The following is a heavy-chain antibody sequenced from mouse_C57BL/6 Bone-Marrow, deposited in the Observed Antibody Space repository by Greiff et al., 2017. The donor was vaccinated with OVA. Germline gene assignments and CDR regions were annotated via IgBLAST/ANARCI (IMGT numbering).Heavy chain of an antibody. V-gene: IGHV14-2*01. CDR3: ATTAVGWYFDV. D-gene: IGHD1-1*01. CDR2: IDPEDGET. CDR1: GFNIKDYY. Sequence: EVHLVESGAELVKPGASVKLSCTASGFNIKDYYMHWVKQRTEQGLEWIGRIDPEDGETKYAPKFQGKATITADTSSNTAYLQLSSLTSEDTAVYYCATTAVGWYFDVWGTGTTVTVSS. J-gene: IGHJ1*03.